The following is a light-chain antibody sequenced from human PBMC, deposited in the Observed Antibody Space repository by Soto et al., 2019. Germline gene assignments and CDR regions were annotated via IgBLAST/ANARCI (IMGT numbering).Light chain of an antibody. CDR2: AAS. CDR3: QQFGSSPGFT. Sequence: EIVLTQSPGTLSLSPGERATLSCRASQSINNRYLAWYQQKPGQAPRLLIYAASSRATDIPDRFSGSGSGTDFTLTISRLEPEDFAVYYCQQFGSSPGFTFGPGTKVDIK. J-gene: IGKJ3*01. CDR1: QSINNRY. V-gene: IGKV3-20*01.